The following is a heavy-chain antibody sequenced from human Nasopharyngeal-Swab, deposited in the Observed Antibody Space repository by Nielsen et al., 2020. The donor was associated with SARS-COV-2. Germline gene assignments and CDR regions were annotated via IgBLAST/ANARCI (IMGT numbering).Heavy chain of an antibody. V-gene: IGHV4-39*01. CDR2: IYYSGST. CDR1: GGSISSSSYY. D-gene: IGHD3-10*01. J-gene: IGHJ4*02. Sequence: SETLSLTCTVSGGSISSSSYYWGWIRQPPGKGLEWIGSIYYSGSTYYNPSLKSRVTISVDTSKNQFSLKLSSVTAADTAVYYCARLALGSYYYGSGSYYLDYWGQGTLVTVSS. CDR3: ARLALGSYYYGSGSYYLDY.